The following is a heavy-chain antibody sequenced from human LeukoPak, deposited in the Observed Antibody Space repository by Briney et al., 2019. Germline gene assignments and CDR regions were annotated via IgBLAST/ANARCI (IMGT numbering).Heavy chain of an antibody. J-gene: IGHJ3*02. CDR3: ARDYYHDSSGYIPAGDAFDI. V-gene: IGHV3-21*06. D-gene: IGHD3-22*01. Sequence: GGSLRLSCAASGFTFSNFGGNWVRQAPGKGLEWVSSIRSSSSYIYYADSVKGRFTISRDNANNSVYLQMNSLRAEDTAVYYCARDYYHDSSGYIPAGDAFDIWGQGTMVTVSS. CDR2: IRSSSSYI. CDR1: GFTFSNFG.